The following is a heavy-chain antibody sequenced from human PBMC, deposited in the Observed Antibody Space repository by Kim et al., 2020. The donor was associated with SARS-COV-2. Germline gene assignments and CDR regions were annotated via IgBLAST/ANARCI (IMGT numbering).Heavy chain of an antibody. J-gene: IGHJ6*02. V-gene: IGHV3-64D*06. CDR1: GFTFSSYA. D-gene: IGHD3-3*01. CDR2: ISSHGGST. Sequence: GGSLRLSCSASGFTFSSYAVHWVRQAPGKGLEYVSAISSHGGSTYYADSVMGRFTISRDNSKNTLYLQMNSLRAEDTAVYYCVKADTSYYYYYAMVVWGRGTALTV. CDR3: VKADTSYYYYYAMVV.